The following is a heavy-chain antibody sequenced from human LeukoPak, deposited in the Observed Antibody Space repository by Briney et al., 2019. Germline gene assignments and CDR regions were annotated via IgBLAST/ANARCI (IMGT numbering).Heavy chain of an antibody. CDR2: IINSGST. V-gene: IGHV4-34*12. J-gene: IGHJ6*02. CDR1: GGSFSTYY. CDR3: ARLHPRFRGVTPYYYYGMDV. Sequence: SETLSLTCAVYGGSFSTYYWSWIRQPPGKGLEWIGKIINSGSTNYNPSLKSRVTISGGASKNKFSLKLSSVTAADTAVYYCARLHPRFRGVTPYYYYGMDVWGQGTTVTVSS. D-gene: IGHD3-10*01.